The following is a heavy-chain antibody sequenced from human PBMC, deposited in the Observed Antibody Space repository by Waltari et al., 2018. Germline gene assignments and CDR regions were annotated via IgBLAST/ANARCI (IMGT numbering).Heavy chain of an antibody. D-gene: IGHD3-22*01. Sequence: QVQLQESGPGLVKPSETLSLTCAVSGYYISSGYYWGWIRQPPGKGLEWIGSIYHSGRTYYSPSLKSRVTISVDTSKNQFSLKLSSVTAADTAVYYCARKEVVDYNFDYWGQGTLVTVSS. CDR2: IYHSGRT. V-gene: IGHV4-38-2*01. CDR1: GYYISSGYY. CDR3: ARKEVVDYNFDY. J-gene: IGHJ4*02.